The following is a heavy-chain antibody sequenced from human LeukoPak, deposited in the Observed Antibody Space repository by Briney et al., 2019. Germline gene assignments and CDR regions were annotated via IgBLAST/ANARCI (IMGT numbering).Heavy chain of an antibody. J-gene: IGHJ4*02. D-gene: IGHD1-26*01. CDR2: INHSGST. Sequence: SETLSLTCAFYGGSFSGSYCSWVRQPPGKGLEWIGQINHSGSTNYNPSLKSRVTISVDTSKNQFSLKLSSVTAADTAVYYCRAYTGSYADFDYWGQGTLVTVSS. V-gene: IGHV4-34*01. CDR3: RAYTGSYADFDY. CDR1: GGSFSGSY.